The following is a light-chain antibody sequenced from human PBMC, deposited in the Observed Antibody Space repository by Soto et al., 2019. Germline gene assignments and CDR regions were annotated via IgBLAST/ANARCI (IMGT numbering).Light chain of an antibody. CDR3: HQYATSPPT. Sequence: EIVLTQSPGTLSLSPGERATLSCRASQSVPKNYLAWYQHKPGQAPRLLIYGPSSRATGILDRFSGSGSGTDFTLSISRLEPEDFAVYYCHQYATSPPTFGQGTKVEIK. CDR2: GPS. CDR1: QSVPKNY. J-gene: IGKJ1*01. V-gene: IGKV3-20*01.